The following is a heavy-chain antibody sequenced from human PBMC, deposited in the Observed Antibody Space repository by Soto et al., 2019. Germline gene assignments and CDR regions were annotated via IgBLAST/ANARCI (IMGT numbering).Heavy chain of an antibody. J-gene: IGHJ6*02. CDR1: GFTFSSYG. V-gene: IGHV3-30*18. Sequence: VQLVESGGGLVQPGGSLRLSCAASGFTFSSYGMHWVRQAPGKGLEWVAVISYDGSNKYYADSVKGRFTISRDNSKNTLYLQMNSLRAEDTAVYYCAKDWEAVVVTAIPVYYYYNMDVWGQGTTVIVSS. CDR3: AKDWEAVVVTAIPVYYYYNMDV. D-gene: IGHD2-21*02. CDR2: ISYDGSNK.